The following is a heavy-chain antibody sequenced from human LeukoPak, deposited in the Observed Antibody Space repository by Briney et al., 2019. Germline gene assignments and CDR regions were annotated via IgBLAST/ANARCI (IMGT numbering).Heavy chain of an antibody. V-gene: IGHV3-33*01. CDR1: GFTFSSYG. J-gene: IGHJ3*02. Sequence: GGSLRLSCAASGFTFSSYGMHWVRQAPGKGLEWVAVIWYDGSNKYYADSVKGRFTISRDNSKNTLYLQMNSLRAEDTAVYYCARPLDTVVTPYDAFDIWGQGTTVTVSS. CDR2: IWYDGSNK. D-gene: IGHD4-23*01. CDR3: ARPLDTVVTPYDAFDI.